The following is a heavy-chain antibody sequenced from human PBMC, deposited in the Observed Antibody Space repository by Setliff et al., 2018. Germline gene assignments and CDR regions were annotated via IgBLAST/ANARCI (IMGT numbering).Heavy chain of an antibody. Sequence: GESLKISCAASGFTFSSYAMHWVRQAPGKGLEWVAVISYDGSNKYYADSVKGRFTISRDNSKNTLYLQMNSLRAEDTAVYYCARGVFPDVWGKGTTVTVSS. CDR1: GFTFSSYA. CDR3: ARGVFPDV. D-gene: IGHD2-21*01. CDR2: ISYDGSNK. J-gene: IGHJ6*04. V-gene: IGHV3-30*04.